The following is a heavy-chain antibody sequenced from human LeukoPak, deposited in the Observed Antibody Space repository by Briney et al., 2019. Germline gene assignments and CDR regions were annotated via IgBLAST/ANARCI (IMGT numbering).Heavy chain of an antibody. CDR2: IYHSGSI. CDR3: VRGLYAGAFDY. Sequence: SGTLSLTCAVSGGSISSSNWWSWVRQPPGKGLEWIGEIYHSGSINYNPSLKSRVTMSLDTSKNQFSLKLSSVTAADTAVYYCVRGLYAGAFDYWGQGTLVTVSS. V-gene: IGHV4-4*02. D-gene: IGHD3-3*01. CDR1: GGSISSSNW. J-gene: IGHJ4*02.